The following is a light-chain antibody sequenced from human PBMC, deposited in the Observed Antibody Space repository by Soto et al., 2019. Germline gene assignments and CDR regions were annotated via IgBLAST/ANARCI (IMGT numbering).Light chain of an antibody. Sequence: DLQMTQSPSTLSASVGDRVNITCRASQTINNWLAWYQQKPGKAPKLLIYKASSLESGVPSRFSGSGSGTEFTLTISSLQPDDCATYYCQQYNSYSTRALTFGQGTKLEIK. J-gene: IGKJ2*01. CDR3: QQYNSYSTRALT. CDR1: QTINNW. CDR2: KAS. V-gene: IGKV1-5*03.